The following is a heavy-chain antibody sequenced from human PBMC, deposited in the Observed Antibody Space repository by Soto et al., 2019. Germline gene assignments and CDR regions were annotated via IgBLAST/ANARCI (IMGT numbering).Heavy chain of an antibody. Sequence: QVQLVQSGAEVKKPGASVKVSCKASGYTFTTYYIHWVRQAPGQGLEWMGIINPSGGSTSYAQKFQGRVTMTRDTSTSTVYMELSSLRSEDTAVYYCARAGRGTGGFDYWGQGTLVTVSS. CDR2: INPSGGST. J-gene: IGHJ4*02. CDR1: GYTFTTYY. D-gene: IGHD1-1*01. CDR3: ARAGRGTGGFDY. V-gene: IGHV1-46*01.